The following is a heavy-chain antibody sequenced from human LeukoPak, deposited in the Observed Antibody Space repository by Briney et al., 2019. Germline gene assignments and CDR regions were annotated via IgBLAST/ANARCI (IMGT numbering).Heavy chain of an antibody. CDR1: GGSISSYY. CDR2: IYTSGST. V-gene: IGHV4-4*07. D-gene: IGHD6-13*01. Sequence: SETLSLTCTVSGGSISSYYWSWIRQPAGKGLEWIGRIYTSGSTNYNPSLKSRVTMSVDTSKNQFSLKLSSVTAADTAVYYCATQSSSWHYLEYWGQGTLVTVSS. CDR3: ATQSSSWHYLEY. J-gene: IGHJ4*02.